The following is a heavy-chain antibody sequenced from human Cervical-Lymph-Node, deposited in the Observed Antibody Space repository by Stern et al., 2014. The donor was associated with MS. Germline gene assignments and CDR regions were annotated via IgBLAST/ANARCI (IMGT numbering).Heavy chain of an antibody. CDR2: IFPGDSDT. D-gene: IGHD1-26*01. CDR1: GYSFSHYW. V-gene: IGHV5-51*03. J-gene: IGHJ4*02. Sequence: EDQLVESGAEVGKPGESLKISCKGSGYSFSHYWVVWLRQMPGKGLEWMGSIFPGDSDTRYSPSFEGQVTISADTSITTAYLQWSSLKASDTAMYYCARLAGSYYLDFWGQGTLVTVSS. CDR3: ARLAGSYYLDF.